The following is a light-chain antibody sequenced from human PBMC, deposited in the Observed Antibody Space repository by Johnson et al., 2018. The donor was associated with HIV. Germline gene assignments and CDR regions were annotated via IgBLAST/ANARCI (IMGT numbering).Light chain of an antibody. J-gene: IGLJ1*01. CDR2: ENN. V-gene: IGLV1-51*02. CDR1: SSNIGNNY. CDR3: GTWDNSLSANV. Sequence: QSLLTQPPSVSAAPGQKVTISCSGSSSNIGNNYVSWYQQLPGTAPKLLIYENNKRPSGIPDRFSGSKSGPSATLGITGLQTGEEADYYCGTWDNSLSANVFGTGTKVTVL.